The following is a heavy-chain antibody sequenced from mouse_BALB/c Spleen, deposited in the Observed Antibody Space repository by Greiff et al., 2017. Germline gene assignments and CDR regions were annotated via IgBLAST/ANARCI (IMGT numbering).Heavy chain of an antibody. CDR3: ARAYYYGSSFSYYAMDY. Sequence: VQLQQSGPELVKPGASVKMSCKASGYTFTSYVMHWVKQKPGQGLEWIGYINPYNDGTKYNEKFKGKATLTSDKSSSKAYMELSSLTSEDSAVYYCARAYYYGSSFSYYAMDYWGQGTSVTVSS. V-gene: IGHV1-14*01. J-gene: IGHJ4*01. D-gene: IGHD1-1*01. CDR1: GYTFTSYV. CDR2: INPYNDGT.